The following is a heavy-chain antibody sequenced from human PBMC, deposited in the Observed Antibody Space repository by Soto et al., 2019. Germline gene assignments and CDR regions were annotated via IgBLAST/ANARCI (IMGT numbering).Heavy chain of an antibody. CDR2: IGSSSNTI. D-gene: IGHD5-18*01. CDR3: ARDLAISLFDY. V-gene: IGHV3-48*02. Sequence: EVQLVESGGGLVQPGGSLRLSCAASGFTFSSYSMNWVRQAPGKGLEWVSYIGSSSNTIYYADSVKGRFTISRDNAKNSLYLKMNSLRDEDTAVYYCARDLAISLFDYWGQGTLVTVYS. J-gene: IGHJ4*02. CDR1: GFTFSSYS.